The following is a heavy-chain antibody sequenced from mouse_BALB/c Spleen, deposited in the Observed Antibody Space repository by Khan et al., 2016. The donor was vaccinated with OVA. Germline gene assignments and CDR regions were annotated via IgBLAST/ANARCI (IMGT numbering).Heavy chain of an antibody. CDR1: GYTFSSYW. D-gene: IGHD1-1*01. J-gene: IGHJ3*01. CDR2: ILPGSGSN. CDR3: ARGNYYGSSSWFGY. V-gene: IGHV1-9*01. Sequence: VQLQQSGAELMKPGASVKISCKATGYTFSSYWIEWVKQRPGHGLEWIGEILPGSGSNNYNEKFKGKATFTADTSSNTAYMQPSSLTSEDSAVYYCARGNYYGSSSWFGYWGQGTLVTVS.